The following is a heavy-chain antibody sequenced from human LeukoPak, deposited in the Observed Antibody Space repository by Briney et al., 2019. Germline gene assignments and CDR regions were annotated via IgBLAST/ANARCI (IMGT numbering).Heavy chain of an antibody. Sequence: LETLSLTCAVYGGSFSYYYWSWIRQPPGKGLEWIGEINQSGSTYYNPSLKSRVTISVDTSKNQFSLKLSSVTAADTAVYYCARVLNGDAFDIWGQGTMVTVSS. CDR2: INQSGST. J-gene: IGHJ3*02. V-gene: IGHV4-34*01. CDR1: GGSFSYYY. D-gene: IGHD2-8*01. CDR3: ARVLNGDAFDI.